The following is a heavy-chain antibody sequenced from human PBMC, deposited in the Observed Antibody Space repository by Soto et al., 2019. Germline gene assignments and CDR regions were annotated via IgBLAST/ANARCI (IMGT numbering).Heavy chain of an antibody. D-gene: IGHD6-13*01. CDR2: IWYDGSNK. CDR1: GFTFSSYG. J-gene: IGHJ3*02. CDR3: ARVGYIAAASDAFDI. V-gene: IGHV3-33*01. Sequence: PGGSLRLSCAASGFTFSSYGMHWVRQAPGKGLEWVAVIWYDGSNKYYADSVKGRFTISRDNSKNTLYLQMNSLRAEDTAVYYCARVGYIAAASDAFDIWGQGTMVTVSS.